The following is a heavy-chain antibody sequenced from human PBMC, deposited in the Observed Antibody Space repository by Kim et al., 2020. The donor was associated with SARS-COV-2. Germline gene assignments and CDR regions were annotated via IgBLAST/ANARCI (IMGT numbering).Heavy chain of an antibody. J-gene: IGHJ4*02. D-gene: IGHD1-26*01. Sequence: GGSVEGRFTIARDNSKNTMYLQMNSLRAEDTAVYYCARSHSGSYYSAFDYWGQGTLVTVSS. V-gene: IGHV3-30*01. CDR3: ARSHSGSYYSAFDY.